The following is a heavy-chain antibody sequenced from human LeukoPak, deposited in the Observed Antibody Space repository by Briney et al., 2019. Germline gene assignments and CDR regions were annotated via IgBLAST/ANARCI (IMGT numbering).Heavy chain of an antibody. J-gene: IGHJ6*02. V-gene: IGHV1-18*01. CDR2: ISAYNGNT. CDR1: GYTFTSYD. D-gene: IGHD3-3*01. Sequence: ASVKVSCKASGYTFTSYDINWVRQAPGQGLEWMGWISAYNGNTNYAQKLQDRVTMTTDTSTSTAYMELRSLRSDDTAVYYCAREVHYDFWSGTGGMDVWGQGTTVTVSS. CDR3: AREVHYDFWSGTGGMDV.